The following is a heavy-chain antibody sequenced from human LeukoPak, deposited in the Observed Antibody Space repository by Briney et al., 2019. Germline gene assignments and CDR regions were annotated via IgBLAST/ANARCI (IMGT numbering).Heavy chain of an antibody. Sequence: SETLSLTCAVSGGSISSSNWWSWVRQPPGKGLEWIGEIYHSGNTNYNPSLKSRVTISLDKSKNQFSLKLRSVTAADTAVYYCARSGLNRFDYWGQGTLVTVSS. V-gene: IGHV4-4*02. CDR1: GGSISSSNW. CDR3: ARSGLNRFDY. J-gene: IGHJ4*02. CDR2: IYHSGNT. D-gene: IGHD2-15*01.